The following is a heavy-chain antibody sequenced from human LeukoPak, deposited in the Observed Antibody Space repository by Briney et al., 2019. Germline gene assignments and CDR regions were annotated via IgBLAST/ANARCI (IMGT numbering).Heavy chain of an antibody. D-gene: IGHD1-1*01. CDR1: GGTFSSYA. Sequence: SVKVSCKASGGTFSSYAISWVRQAPGQGLEWMGRIVPILGIANYAQKFQGRVTITADKSTSTAYMELSSLRSEDTVVYYCARAEGTIYYWGQGTLVTVSS. J-gene: IGHJ4*02. V-gene: IGHV1-69*04. CDR3: ARAEGTIYY. CDR2: IVPILGIA.